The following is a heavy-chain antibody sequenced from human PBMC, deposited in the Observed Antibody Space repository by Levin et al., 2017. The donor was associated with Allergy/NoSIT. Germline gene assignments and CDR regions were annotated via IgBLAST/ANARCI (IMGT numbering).Heavy chain of an antibody. Sequence: GGSLRLSCAASGITFSNAWMSWARQAPGKGLEWVGRIKSKADGGTTEYAAAVKGRFTISRDNSKNTLYLQMNSLKAEDTAVYFCARDQESGPSSGMDVWGQGTTVTVSS. V-gene: IGHV3-15*01. CDR3: ARDQESGPSSGMDV. CDR1: GITFSNAW. J-gene: IGHJ6*02. CDR2: IKSKADGGTT. D-gene: IGHD3-3*01.